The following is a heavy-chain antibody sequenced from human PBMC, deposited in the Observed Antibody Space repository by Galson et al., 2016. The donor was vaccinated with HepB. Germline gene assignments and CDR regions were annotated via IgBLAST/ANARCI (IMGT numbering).Heavy chain of an antibody. CDR2: ISSSGTTI. Sequence: SLRLSCAASGFTFSSFELNWVRQAPGKGLAWLSSISSSGTTIYYADSVKGRFPISRDNARNSLYLQMNSLRVEDTAVYYCARDLVYPGDYGKYYYYGMDVWGQGTTVTVSS. V-gene: IGHV3-48*03. CDR3: ARDLVYPGDYGKYYYYGMDV. D-gene: IGHD4-17*01. CDR1: GFTFSSFE. J-gene: IGHJ6*02.